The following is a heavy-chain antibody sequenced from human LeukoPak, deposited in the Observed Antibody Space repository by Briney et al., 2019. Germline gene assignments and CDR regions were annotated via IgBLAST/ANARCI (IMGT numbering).Heavy chain of an antibody. CDR1: GFTFSSYS. CDR2: ISSSSSYI. Sequence: GGSLRLSCAASGFTFSSYSMNWVRQAPGKGLEWASSISSSSSYIYYADSVKGRFTISRDNAKNSLYLQMNSLRAEDTAVYYCALSSGYYSGYFDYWGQGTLVTVSS. D-gene: IGHD3-22*01. V-gene: IGHV3-21*01. CDR3: ALSSGYYSGYFDY. J-gene: IGHJ4*02.